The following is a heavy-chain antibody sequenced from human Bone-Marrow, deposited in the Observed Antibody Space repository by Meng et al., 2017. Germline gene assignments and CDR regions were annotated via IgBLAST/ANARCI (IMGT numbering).Heavy chain of an antibody. CDR2: INHSGST. CDR3: ARGSWLQLWLQDY. D-gene: IGHD5-18*01. V-gene: IGHV4-34*01. J-gene: IGHJ4*02. Sequence: QKGGAGRFKPSGPLSLTCAVYGGSFSGYYWSWIRQPPGKGLEWIGEINHSGSTNYNPSLKSRVTISVDTSKNQFSLKLSSVTAADTAVYYCARGSWLQLWLQDYWGQGTLVTVSS. CDR1: GGSFSGYY.